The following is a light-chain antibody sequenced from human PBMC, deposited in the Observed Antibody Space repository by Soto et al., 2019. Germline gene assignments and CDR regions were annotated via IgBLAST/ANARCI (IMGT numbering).Light chain of an antibody. CDR1: QTVSSY. CDR3: QQYGTSPFT. Sequence: ENVLTQSPGTLSLSPGERATLSCRASQTVSSYLTWYQQRPGQAPRLLIYGASKRATGIPDRFSGSGSGTDCTNTISTVEPEDFALYYCQQYGTSPFTFVQGTRLEIK. V-gene: IGKV3-20*01. J-gene: IGKJ5*01. CDR2: GAS.